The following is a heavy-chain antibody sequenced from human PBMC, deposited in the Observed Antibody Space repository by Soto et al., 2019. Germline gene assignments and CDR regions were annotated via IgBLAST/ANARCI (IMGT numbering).Heavy chain of an antibody. CDR2: ISGSGGST. D-gene: IGHD4-4*01. CDR3: AKDPTTVTTRGGGRWDYYYGMDV. V-gene: IGHV3-23*01. CDR1: GFTFSSYA. J-gene: IGHJ6*02. Sequence: GGSLRLSCAASGFTFSSYAMSWVRQAPGKGLEWVSAISGSGGSTYYADSVKGRFTISRDNSKNTLYLQMNSLRAEDTAVYYCAKDPTTVTTRGGGRWDYYYGMDVWGQGTTVTVSS.